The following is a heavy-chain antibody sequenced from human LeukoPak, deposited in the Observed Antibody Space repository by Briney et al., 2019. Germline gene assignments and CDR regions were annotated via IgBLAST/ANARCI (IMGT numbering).Heavy chain of an antibody. V-gene: IGHV4-34*01. CDR3: ARGRRIVVVLGATRAHRDYYMDV. J-gene: IGHJ6*03. CDR1: GFTFDDYG. D-gene: IGHD2-15*01. Sequence: TGGSLRLSCAASGFTFDDYGMSWVRQSPGKGLEWIGETYHSGSTNYNPSLKSRVTISLDTSKNQFSLKLSSVTAADTAVYYCARGRRIVVVLGATRAHRDYYMDVWGKGTTVTVSS. CDR2: TYHSGST.